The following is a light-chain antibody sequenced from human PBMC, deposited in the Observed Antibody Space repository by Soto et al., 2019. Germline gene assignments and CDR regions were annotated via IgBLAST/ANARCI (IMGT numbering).Light chain of an antibody. CDR1: QSVSSN. CDR2: GAS. J-gene: IGKJ4*01. V-gene: IGKV3-15*01. Sequence: EIVMTQSPATLCVSPGERATVSCRASQSVSSNLAWYQQKPGQAPRLLIYGASTRATGIPARFSGSGSGTEFTLTISSLQSEDFAVYYCEQYNNCPALTFGGGTKVEIK. CDR3: EQYNNCPALT.